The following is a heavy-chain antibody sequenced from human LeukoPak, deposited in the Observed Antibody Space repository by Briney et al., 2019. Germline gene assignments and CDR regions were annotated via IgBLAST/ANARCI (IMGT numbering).Heavy chain of an antibody. Sequence: SETLSLTCTVSTGSLNSYFWTWVRQPAGKGLEWIGRVSGTGTAYSNPSLESRVVISLDTSRNQFSLKLMSVTAADTAVYYCARGKELTGTSGHYSFDFWGQGTLVSVSS. CDR3: ARGKELTGTSGHYSFDF. CDR2: VSGTGTA. V-gene: IGHV4-4*07. J-gene: IGHJ4*02. D-gene: IGHD1-7*01. CDR1: TGSLNSYF.